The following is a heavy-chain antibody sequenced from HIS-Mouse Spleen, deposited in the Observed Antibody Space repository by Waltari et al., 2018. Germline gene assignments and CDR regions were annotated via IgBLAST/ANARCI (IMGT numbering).Heavy chain of an antibody. V-gene: IGHV1-2*02. CDR3: ARDSSSWFKADY. CDR1: GSTFTGYY. J-gene: IGHJ4*02. CDR2: INPNSGGT. D-gene: IGHD6-13*01. Sequence: QVQLVQSGAEAKKPGASVQVSCKASGSTFTGYYMPWVRQAPGQGLEWMGWINPNSGGTNYAQKFQGRVTMTRDTSISTAYMELSRLRSDDTAVYYCARDSSSWFKADYWGQGTLVTVSS.